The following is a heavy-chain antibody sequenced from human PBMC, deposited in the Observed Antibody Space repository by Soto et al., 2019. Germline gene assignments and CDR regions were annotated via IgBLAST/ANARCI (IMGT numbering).Heavy chain of an antibody. CDR3: DRGNAVAAPPFIDY. Sequence: SETLSLTCTVSGASISSGDYYWIWHRQPTGKGLEWIGYIYCSSSNYHNPSRKSTVTIAVDTTKNQLWLKLSSVADAAADEYYCDRGNAVAAPPFIDYWGQGTLVTVSS. CDR2: IYCSSSN. D-gene: IGHD6-6*01. V-gene: IGHV4-30-4*01. J-gene: IGHJ4*02. CDR1: GASISSGDYY.